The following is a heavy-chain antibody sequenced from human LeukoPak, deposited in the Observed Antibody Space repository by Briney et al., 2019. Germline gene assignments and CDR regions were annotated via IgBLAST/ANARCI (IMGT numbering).Heavy chain of an antibody. CDR3: AKRSAESSGYFDN. V-gene: IGHV3-7*03. Sequence: GGSLRLSCAASGFTFSSYWMSWVRQAPGKGLEWVANIKQDGSEKYYVDSVKGRFTISRDNAKNSLYLQMNSLRAEDTAVYYCAKRSAESSGYFDNWGQGTLVTVSS. J-gene: IGHJ4*02. CDR1: GFTFSSYW. D-gene: IGHD6-19*01. CDR2: IKQDGSEK.